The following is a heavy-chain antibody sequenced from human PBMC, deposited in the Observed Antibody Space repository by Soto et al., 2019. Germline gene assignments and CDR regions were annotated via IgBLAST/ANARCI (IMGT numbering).Heavy chain of an antibody. D-gene: IGHD4-17*01. Sequence: ASVKVSCKTSGYTFTTYGISWVRQAPGQGLEWMGWITTFNDNTNYAQNLQGRVTMTTDTSTNTAYLELRSLTSDDTAVYYCASTAKGDYVHPLDNWGPGTLITVYS. V-gene: IGHV1-18*01. CDR2: ITTFNDNT. CDR3: ASTAKGDYVHPLDN. J-gene: IGHJ4*02. CDR1: GYTFTTYG.